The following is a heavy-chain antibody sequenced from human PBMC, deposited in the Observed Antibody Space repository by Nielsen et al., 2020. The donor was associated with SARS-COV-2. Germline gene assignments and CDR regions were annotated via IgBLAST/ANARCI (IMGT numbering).Heavy chain of an antibody. Sequence: GESLKISCAASGFIFNTYAMSWVRQAPGKGLQWVSTISGSATGTHYADSVKGRFSVSRDNSKNTMYLQMNSLRAEDTAVYYCAKSLLDMVVTATFDYWGQGTLVTVSS. CDR3: AKSLLDMVVTATFDY. D-gene: IGHD2-21*02. CDR2: ISGSATGT. V-gene: IGHV3-23*01. CDR1: GFIFNTYA. J-gene: IGHJ4*02.